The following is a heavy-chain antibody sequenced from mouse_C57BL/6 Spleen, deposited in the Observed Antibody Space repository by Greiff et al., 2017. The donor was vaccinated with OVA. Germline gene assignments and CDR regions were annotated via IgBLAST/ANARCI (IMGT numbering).Heavy chain of an antibody. D-gene: IGHD2-5*01. V-gene: IGHV14-2*01. J-gene: IGHJ2*01. CDR1: GFNIKDYY. CDR3: ARTPYSNYGYFDY. Sequence: VHVKQSGAELVKPGASVKLSCTASGFNIKDYYMHWVKQRTEQGLEWIGRIDPEDGETKYAPKFQGKATITADTSSNTAYLQLSSLTSEDTAVYYCARTPYSNYGYFDYWGQGTTLTVSS. CDR2: IDPEDGET.